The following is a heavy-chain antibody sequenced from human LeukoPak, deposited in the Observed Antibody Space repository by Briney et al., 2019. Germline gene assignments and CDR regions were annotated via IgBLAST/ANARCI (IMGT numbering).Heavy chain of an antibody. CDR3: AKDPIVATINQYYGMDV. CDR1: GFTVSSNY. V-gene: IGHV3-53*05. Sequence: GGSLRLSCAASGFTVSSNYMNWVRQAPGKGLEWVSVIYSGGSTYYADSVKGRFTISRDNKRNILYLQMNSLRTDDTALYYCAKDPIVATINQYYGMDVWGQGTTVTVSS. CDR2: IYSGGST. D-gene: IGHD5-12*01. J-gene: IGHJ6*02.